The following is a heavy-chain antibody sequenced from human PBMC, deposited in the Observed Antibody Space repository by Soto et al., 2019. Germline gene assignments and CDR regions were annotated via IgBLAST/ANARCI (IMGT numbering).Heavy chain of an antibody. CDR3: AKEGQYDSLTGYYYY. CDR1: GAPITINY. Sequence: SETLSLTCTVSGAPITINYWSWIRQAPGKGLEWIGYIYYSGSTTYNPSLKSRVTMSADTSKDQFSLKLNSVTAADTAVYYCAKEGQYDSLTGYYYYWGQGTLVTVSS. D-gene: IGHD3-9*01. V-gene: IGHV4-59*01. J-gene: IGHJ4*02. CDR2: IYYSGST.